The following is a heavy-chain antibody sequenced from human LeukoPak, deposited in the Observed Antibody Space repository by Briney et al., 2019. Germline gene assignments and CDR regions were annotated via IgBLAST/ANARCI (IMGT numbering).Heavy chain of an antibody. CDR2: IYYSGST. J-gene: IGHJ4*02. D-gene: IGHD3-22*01. V-gene: IGHV4-30-4*01. CDR1: GGSISSGDYY. CDR3: ASEETDSSGLDY. Sequence: SQTLSLTCTVSGGSISSGDYYWSWIRQPPGKGLEWIGYIYYSGSTYYNPSLKSRVTISVDTSKNQFSLKLSSVTAADTAVYYCASEETDSSGLDYWGQGTLVTVSS.